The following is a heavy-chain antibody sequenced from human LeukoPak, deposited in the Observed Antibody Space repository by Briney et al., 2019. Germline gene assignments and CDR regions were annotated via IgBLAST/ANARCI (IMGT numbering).Heavy chain of an antibody. J-gene: IGHJ4*02. CDR1: GFTFSSYA. V-gene: IGHV3-23*01. CDR3: AKADTAMVHFDY. Sequence: GGSLRLSCAASGFTFSSYAMSWVRQSPGKELEWVSAISGSGGSTYYADSVKGRFTISRDNSKNTLYLQMNSLRAEDTAVYYCAKADTAMVHFDYWGQGTLVTVSS. CDR2: ISGSGGST. D-gene: IGHD5-18*01.